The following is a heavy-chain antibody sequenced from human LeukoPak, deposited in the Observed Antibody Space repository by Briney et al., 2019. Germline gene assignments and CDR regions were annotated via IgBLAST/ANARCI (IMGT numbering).Heavy chain of an antibody. Sequence: SQTLSLTCTVSGGSISSGGYYWSWLRQHPGKGLEWIGYIYYSGSTYYNPSLKSRVTISVDTSKNQFSLKLSSVTAADTAVYYCARDGGDSSGYPFDYWGQGTLVTVSS. V-gene: IGHV4-31*03. CDR3: ARDGGDSSGYPFDY. CDR2: IYYSGST. CDR1: GGSISSGGYY. J-gene: IGHJ4*02. D-gene: IGHD3-22*01.